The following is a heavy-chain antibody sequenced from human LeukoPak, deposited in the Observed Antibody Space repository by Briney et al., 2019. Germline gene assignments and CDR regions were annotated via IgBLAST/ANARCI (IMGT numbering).Heavy chain of an antibody. V-gene: IGHV4-59*01. J-gene: IGHJ4*02. CDR1: GGSISSYY. CDR2: IYYSGST. D-gene: IGHD4-17*01. Sequence: PSETLSLTCTVSGGSISSYYWSWIRQPPGQGLEWIGYIYYSGSTNYNPSLKSRVTISVDTSKNQFSLKLSSVTAADTAVYYCASWGYGDYEVGGDYWGQGTLVTVSS. CDR3: ASWGYGDYEVGGDY.